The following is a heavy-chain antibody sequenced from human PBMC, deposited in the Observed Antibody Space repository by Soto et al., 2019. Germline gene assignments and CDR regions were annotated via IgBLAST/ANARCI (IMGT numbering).Heavy chain of an antibody. J-gene: IGHJ3*01. D-gene: IGHD3-10*01. CDR1: GFTFNKYA. V-gene: IGHV3-30-3*01. CDR2: IAYDSSGK. Sequence: QVQLVESGGGVVQPGRSLRLSCAAAGFTFNKYAMDWVRQVPGKGLEWVALIAYDSSGKKYADSVKGRFTISRDNAKDTLFLHMNNLRPEDTALYYCARPLEWFGDDAFDLWGRGTMVIVSS. CDR3: ARPLEWFGDDAFDL.